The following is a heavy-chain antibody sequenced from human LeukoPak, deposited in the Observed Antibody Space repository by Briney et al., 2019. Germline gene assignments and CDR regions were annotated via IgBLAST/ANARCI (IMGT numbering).Heavy chain of an antibody. CDR2: ISWNSGII. CDR3: AKDSGSGSKTYYYYYMDV. CDR1: GFTFNDYA. V-gene: IGHV3-9*01. J-gene: IGHJ6*03. D-gene: IGHD3-10*01. Sequence: GGSLRLSCAASGFTFNDYAMHWVRQAPGKGLEWVSGISWNSGIIGYADSVKGRFTISRDNAKNSLYLQMHSLRAEDTALYYCAKDSGSGSKTYYYYYMDVWGKGTTVTISS.